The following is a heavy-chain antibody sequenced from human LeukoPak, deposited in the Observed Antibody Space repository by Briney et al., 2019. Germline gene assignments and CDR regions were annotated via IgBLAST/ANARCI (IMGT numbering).Heavy chain of an antibody. D-gene: IGHD3-10*01. CDR3: VVDLSGSADY. J-gene: IGHJ4*02. Sequence: GGSLRLSCAASGFSFSNYWFHWVRQAPGEGLVWVSRTNEHGTIINYADSVKGRFAISRDNAKNTLYLQMNSLRTEDSALYYCVVDLSGSADYWGQGTLVTVSS. CDR1: GFSFSNYW. CDR2: TNEHGTII. V-gene: IGHV3-74*01.